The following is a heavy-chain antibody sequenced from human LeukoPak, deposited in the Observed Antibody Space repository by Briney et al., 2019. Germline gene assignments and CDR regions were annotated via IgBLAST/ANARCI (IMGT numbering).Heavy chain of an antibody. D-gene: IGHD2-2*01. CDR2: IKEDGSET. Sequence: GGSLRLSCTASDFNFSSCWMDWVRQAPGKGLQWVAHIKEDGSETEYVDSVQGRFTISRYNKKRSLFLQMDDLRVEDMALYYCVRHASPLSGRALDLWGQGTMVTVSS. CDR3: VRHASPLSGRALDL. CDR1: DFNFSSCW. J-gene: IGHJ3*01. V-gene: IGHV3-7*01.